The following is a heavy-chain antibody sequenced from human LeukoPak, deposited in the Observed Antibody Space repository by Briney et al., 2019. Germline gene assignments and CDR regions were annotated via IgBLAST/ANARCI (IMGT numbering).Heavy chain of an antibody. CDR1: GYTFTDYY. CDR3: ARGSPVAD. V-gene: IGHV1-2*02. J-gene: IGHJ4*02. D-gene: IGHD6-19*01. CDR2: INPVSGGT. Sequence: ASVKVSCTASGYTFTDYYMHWVRQAPGQGLEWMGWINPVSGGTYYAQNLQGRVTMTRDTSITTTYMELSSLRSDDTAVYFCARGSPVADWGQGTQVTVSS.